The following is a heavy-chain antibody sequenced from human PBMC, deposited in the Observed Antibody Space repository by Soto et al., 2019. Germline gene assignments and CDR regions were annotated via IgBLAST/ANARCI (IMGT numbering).Heavy chain of an antibody. CDR2: INAGNGNT. V-gene: IGHV1-3*01. J-gene: IGHJ4*02. CDR3: ARDRFGTTEDFDY. D-gene: IGHD1-1*01. Sequence: GASVKVSCKASGYTFTSYAMHWVRQAPGQRLEWMGWINAGNGNTKYSQKFQGRVTITRDTSASTAYMELSSLRSEDTAVYYCARDRFGTTEDFDYWGQGTLVTVSS. CDR1: GYTFTSYA.